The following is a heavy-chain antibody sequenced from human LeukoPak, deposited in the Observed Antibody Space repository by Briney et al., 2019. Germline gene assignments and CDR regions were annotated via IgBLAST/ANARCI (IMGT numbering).Heavy chain of an antibody. V-gene: IGHV4-34*01. D-gene: IGHD3-22*01. CDR2: INHSGST. CDR1: GGSLTGYY. CDR3: AKSRTYYDSSKGAFDV. J-gene: IGHJ3*01. Sequence: KSSETLSLTCAVYGGSLTGYYWNWIRQPPGKGLEWIGEINHSGSTDCIPCLKGRVTISVDTSKNQFSLKLSSVTAADTAVYYCAKSRTYYDSSKGAFDVWGQGTTVTASS.